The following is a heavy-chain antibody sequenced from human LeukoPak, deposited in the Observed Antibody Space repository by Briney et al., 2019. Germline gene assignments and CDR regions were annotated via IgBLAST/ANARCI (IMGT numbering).Heavy chain of an antibody. Sequence: ASVKVSCKASGYTFTSYYMHWVRQAPGQGLEWMGIINPSGNSTNYAQKFQGRVTMTRDTSTSTVYMELSSLRSDDTAVYYCARDGSGVWFDYWGQGTLVTVSS. CDR1: GYTFTSYY. J-gene: IGHJ4*02. D-gene: IGHD3-10*01. CDR2: INPSGNST. V-gene: IGHV1-46*01. CDR3: ARDGSGVWFDY.